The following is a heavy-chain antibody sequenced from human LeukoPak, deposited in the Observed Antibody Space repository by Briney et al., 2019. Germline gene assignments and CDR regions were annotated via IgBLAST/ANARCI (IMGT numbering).Heavy chain of an antibody. J-gene: IGHJ4*02. CDR1: GFTFSNYS. CDR2: IKQDGSEK. Sequence: GGSLRLSCAASGFTFSNYSMSWVRQAPGKGLEWVANIKQDGSEKYYVDSVKGRFTISRDNAKNSLYLQMNSLRAEDTAVYYCASGQQLGYWGQGTLVTVSS. V-gene: IGHV3-7*01. D-gene: IGHD6-6*01. CDR3: ASGQQLGY.